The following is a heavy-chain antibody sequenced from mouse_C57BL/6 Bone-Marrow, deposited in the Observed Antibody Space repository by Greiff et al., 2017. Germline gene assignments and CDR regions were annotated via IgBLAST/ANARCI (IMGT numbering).Heavy chain of an antibody. CDR3: ARDGYYPAWFAY. D-gene: IGHD2-3*01. Sequence: QVQLQQPGAELVKPGASVKLSCKASGYTFTSYWMQWVKQRPGQGLEWIGEIEPSDSYTNYNQKFKGKATLTVDTSSSTAYMQLSSLTSEDSAVYYCARDGYYPAWFAYWGQGTLVTVSA. CDR2: IEPSDSYT. V-gene: IGHV1-50*01. J-gene: IGHJ3*01. CDR1: GYTFTSYW.